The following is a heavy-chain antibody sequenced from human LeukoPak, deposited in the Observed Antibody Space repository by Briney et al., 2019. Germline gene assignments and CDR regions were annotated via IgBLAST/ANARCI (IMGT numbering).Heavy chain of an antibody. V-gene: IGHV4-59*01. CDR3: ARLYCSSTSCHYNWFDP. J-gene: IGHJ5*02. Sequence: SETLSLNCTVSGGSISSYYWSWIRQPPGKGLEGIGYIYYSGSTNYNPSLKSRVTISVDTSKNQFSLKLSSVTAADTAVYYCARLYCSSTSCHYNWFDPWGQGTLVTVSS. CDR2: IYYSGST. CDR1: GGSISSYY. D-gene: IGHD2-2*01.